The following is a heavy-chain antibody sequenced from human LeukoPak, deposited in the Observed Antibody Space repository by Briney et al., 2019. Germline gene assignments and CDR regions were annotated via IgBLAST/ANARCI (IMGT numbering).Heavy chain of an antibody. J-gene: IGHJ6*02. V-gene: IGHV3-43D*03. CDR3: AKDIGTTVTTHGMDV. Sequence: GGSLRLSCAASGFTFDDYAMHWVRQAPGKGLEWVSLISWDGGSTYYADSVKGRFTISRDNSKNSLYLQMNSLRAEDTALYYCAKDIGTTVTTHGMDVWGQGTTVTVSS. CDR2: ISWDGGST. CDR1: GFTFDDYA. D-gene: IGHD4-17*01.